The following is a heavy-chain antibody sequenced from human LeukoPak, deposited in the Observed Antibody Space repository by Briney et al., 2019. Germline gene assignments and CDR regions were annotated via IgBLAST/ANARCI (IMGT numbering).Heavy chain of an antibody. D-gene: IGHD1-26*01. Sequence: SETLSLTCAVYGGSFSGYYWSWIRQPPGKGLEWIGEINHSGSTNYNPSLKSRVTISVDTSKNQFSLKLSSVTAADTAVYYCARHSTRVVGATGGVGDYWGQGTLVTVSS. CDR1: GGSFSGYY. CDR2: INHSGST. CDR3: ARHSTRVVGATGGVGDY. J-gene: IGHJ4*02. V-gene: IGHV4-34*01.